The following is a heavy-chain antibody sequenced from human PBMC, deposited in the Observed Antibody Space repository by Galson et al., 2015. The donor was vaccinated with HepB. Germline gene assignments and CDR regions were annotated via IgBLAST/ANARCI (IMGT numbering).Heavy chain of an antibody. D-gene: IGHD2-21*02. Sequence: SLRLSCAGSGFIFSTYSMNWVRQAPGKGLEWISYINSGSTSRYYADSVEGRFTISRDDAENLLYLQMNSLRDEDTAVYYCARGTFCGGGCYRGEYFQHWGQGTLVTVSS. CDR1: GFIFSTYS. CDR2: INSGSTSR. J-gene: IGHJ1*01. V-gene: IGHV3-48*02. CDR3: ARGTFCGGGCYRGEYFQH.